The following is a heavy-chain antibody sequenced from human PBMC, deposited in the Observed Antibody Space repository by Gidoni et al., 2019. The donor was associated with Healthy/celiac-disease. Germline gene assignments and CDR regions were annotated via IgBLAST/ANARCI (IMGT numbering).Heavy chain of an antibody. J-gene: IGHJ3*02. Sequence: QVQLVESGGGVVQPGRSLSLSCAASGFTFSSYGMHWVRQAPGKGLEWVAVIWYDGSNKYYADSVKGRFTISRDNSKNTLYLQMNSLRAEDTAVYYCARDSPYSSSWYPGAFDIWGQGTMVTVSS. CDR3: ARDSPYSSSWYPGAFDI. CDR2: IWYDGSNK. CDR1: GFTFSSYG. D-gene: IGHD6-13*01. V-gene: IGHV3-33*01.